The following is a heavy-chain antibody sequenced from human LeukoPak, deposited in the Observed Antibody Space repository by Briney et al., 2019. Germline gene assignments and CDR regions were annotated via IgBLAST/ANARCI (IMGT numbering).Heavy chain of an antibody. CDR1: GFTFSDYA. V-gene: IGHV3-30-3*01. CDR2: ISYDGNNK. J-gene: IGHJ4*02. D-gene: IGHD5-18*01. Sequence: QPGGSLRLSCAASGFTFSDYAMHWVRQAPGKGLEWVALISYDGNNKNYVDSVKGRFTLSRDNSKNTLYLQMNSLRAEDTAVYYCAKDSNSYGLQWGQGTLVTVSS. CDR3: AKDSNSYGLQ.